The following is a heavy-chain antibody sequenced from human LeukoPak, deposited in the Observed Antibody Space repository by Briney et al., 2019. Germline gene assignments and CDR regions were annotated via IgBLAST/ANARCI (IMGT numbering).Heavy chain of an antibody. Sequence: GASVKVSCKASGYTFTGYYMHWVRQAPGQGLEWMGWINPNSGGTNYAQKFQGRVTMTRDTSISTAYMELSRLRSDDTAVYYCARTLHTRYSGYDYPDYWGQGTLVTVSS. CDR1: GYTFTGYY. V-gene: IGHV1-2*02. J-gene: IGHJ4*02. D-gene: IGHD5-12*01. CDR3: ARTLHTRYSGYDYPDY. CDR2: INPNSGGT.